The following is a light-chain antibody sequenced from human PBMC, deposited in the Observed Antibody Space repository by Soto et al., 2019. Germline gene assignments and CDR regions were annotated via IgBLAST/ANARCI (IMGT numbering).Light chain of an antibody. CDR3: QLYNNWPQP. J-gene: IGKJ1*01. V-gene: IGKV3-15*01. Sequence: EIVMTQSPATLSVSPGERATLSCRASQSVSSNLAWYQQKPGQAPRLLIYGASTRATGIPARFSGSGCGTEFNSTISVLQSEDFAVYYCQLYNNWPQPFGQGTKVEVK. CDR2: GAS. CDR1: QSVSSN.